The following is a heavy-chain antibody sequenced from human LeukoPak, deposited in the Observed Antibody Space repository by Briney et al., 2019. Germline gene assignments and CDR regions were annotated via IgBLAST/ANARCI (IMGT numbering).Heavy chain of an antibody. J-gene: IGHJ3*02. CDR2: INHSGST. V-gene: IGHV4-34*01. CDR1: GGSFSGFY. Sequence: PSETLSLTCAVYGGSFSGFYWTWIRQPPGKGLEWIGEINHSGSTNYNPSLKSRVTISVDTSKNQFSLKLSSVTAADTAVYYCARGLWVYCSGGSCYIDAFDIWGQGTMVTVSS. CDR3: ARGLWVYCSGGSCYIDAFDI. D-gene: IGHD2-15*01.